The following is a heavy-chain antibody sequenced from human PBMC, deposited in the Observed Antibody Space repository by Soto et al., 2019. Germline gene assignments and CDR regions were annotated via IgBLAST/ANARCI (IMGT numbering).Heavy chain of an antibody. Sequence: PGGSLRLSCAASGFTFSHYGIHWVRQAPGKGLEWVAVISHDGSNKYYVDSVKGRFTISRDNSKNTLHLQMNSLRAEDTAVYYCAIRASYYDSSGYFDYWGQGTLVTVSS. D-gene: IGHD3-22*01. J-gene: IGHJ4*02. CDR3: AIRASYYDSSGYFDY. CDR2: ISHDGSNK. V-gene: IGHV3-30*03. CDR1: GFTFSHYG.